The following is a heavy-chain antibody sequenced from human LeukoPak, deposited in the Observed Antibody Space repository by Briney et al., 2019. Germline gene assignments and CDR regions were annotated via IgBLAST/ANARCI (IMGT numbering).Heavy chain of an antibody. CDR1: GFTFSSHW. CDR2: INRDGSST. D-gene: IGHD2/OR15-2a*01. V-gene: IGHV3-74*01. CDR3: ASPGGYYFEAFDI. J-gene: IGHJ3*02. Sequence: GGSLRLSCAASGFTFSSHWMHWVRHAPGKGLVWVSHINRDGSSTSYADSVKGRFTISRDSAKNTLHLQMNSLRAEDTAVYYCASPGGYYFEAFDIWGQGTKVTVSS.